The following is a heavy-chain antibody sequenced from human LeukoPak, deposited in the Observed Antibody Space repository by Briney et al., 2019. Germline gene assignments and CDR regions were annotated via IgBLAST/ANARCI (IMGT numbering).Heavy chain of an antibody. V-gene: IGHV1-18*01. CDR3: ARGCSSSWYYYYYYMDV. CDR2: ISAYNGNT. Sequence: ASVKVSCKASGYTFTSYGISWVRQAPGQGLEWMGWISAYNGNTNYAQKLQGRVTMTTDTSTSTAYMELRSLRSDDTAVYYCARGCSSSWYYYYYYMDVWGKGTTVTISS. J-gene: IGHJ6*03. CDR1: GYTFTSYG. D-gene: IGHD6-13*01.